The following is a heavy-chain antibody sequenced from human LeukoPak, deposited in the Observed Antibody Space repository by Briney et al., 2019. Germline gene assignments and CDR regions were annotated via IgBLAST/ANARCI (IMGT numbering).Heavy chain of an antibody. D-gene: IGHD2-2*02. J-gene: IGHJ6*03. CDR1: GFIFSSYS. CDR3: ARDRRLCSSTSCYTHYYYYYYMDV. CDR2: ISSSSSTI. V-gene: IGHV3-48*04. Sequence: GGSLRLSCAASGFIFSSYSMNWVRQAPGKGLEWVSYISSSSSTIYYADSVKGRFTISRDNAKNSLYLQMNSLRAEDTAVYYCARDRRLCSSTSCYTHYYYYYYMDVWGKGTTVTVSS.